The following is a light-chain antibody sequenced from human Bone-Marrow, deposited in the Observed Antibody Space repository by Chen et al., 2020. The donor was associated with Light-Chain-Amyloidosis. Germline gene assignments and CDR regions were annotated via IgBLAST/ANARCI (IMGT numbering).Light chain of an antibody. CDR3: QVWDRSSDRPV. J-gene: IGLJ3*02. CDR1: NIGSTS. Sequence: SYVLTQPSSVSVAPGQTATIACGGNNIGSTSVHWYQQTPGQAPLLVVHDDSDRPSGIPERLSGSNSGNTATLTISRVEAGDEADYYCQVWDRSSDRPVLGGGTKLTVL. CDR2: DDS. V-gene: IGLV3-21*02.